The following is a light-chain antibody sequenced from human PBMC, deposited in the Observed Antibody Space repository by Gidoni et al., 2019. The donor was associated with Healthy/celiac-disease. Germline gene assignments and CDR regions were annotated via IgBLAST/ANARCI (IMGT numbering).Light chain of an antibody. CDR2: KAS. CDR1: QSISSW. Sequence: DIQMTQSPSTLSASVGDRVTITCRASQSISSWLAWYQQKPRKAPKLLIYKASSLERGVPSRFSGSGSGTEFTLTISSLQPDDFATYYCQQYNSYSLTFGGGTKVEIK. CDR3: QQYNSYSLT. V-gene: IGKV1-5*03. J-gene: IGKJ4*01.